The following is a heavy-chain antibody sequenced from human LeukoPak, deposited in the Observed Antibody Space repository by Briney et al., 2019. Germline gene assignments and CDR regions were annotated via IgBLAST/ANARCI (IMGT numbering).Heavy chain of an antibody. D-gene: IGHD6-25*01. J-gene: IGHJ6*03. CDR2: ISGSGDST. CDR1: GFTFSSYA. V-gene: IGHV3-23*01. Sequence: PGGSLRLSCAASGFTFSSYAMSWVRQAPGKGLEWVSAISGSGDSTYYADSVMGRFTISRDNSKNTLCLQMNSLRAEDTAVYYCAKLASAILYYYYYYMDVWGKGTTVTVSS. CDR3: AKLASAILYYYYYYMDV.